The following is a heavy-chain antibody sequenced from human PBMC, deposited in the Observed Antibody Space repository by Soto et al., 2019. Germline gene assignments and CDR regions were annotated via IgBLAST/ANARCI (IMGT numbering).Heavy chain of an antibody. Sequence: QVQLVQSGAEVKKPGSSVKVSCKASGGTFSSYAISWVRQAPGQGLEWMGGIIPIFGKANYAPKFQGRVTITADESTGTVYMRLSSLRSEDTAVYDCAGVGRSFGVVFGVDTWYFDLWGRGTLVTVSS. J-gene: IGHJ2*01. V-gene: IGHV1-69*01. D-gene: IGHD3-3*01. CDR2: IIPIFGKA. CDR3: AGVGRSFGVVFGVDTWYFDL. CDR1: GGTFSSYA.